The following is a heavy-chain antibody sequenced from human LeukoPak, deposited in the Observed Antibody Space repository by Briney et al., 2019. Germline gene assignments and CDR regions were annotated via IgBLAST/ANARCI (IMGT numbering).Heavy chain of an antibody. CDR2: ISKDGSTT. CDR1: GFTFNNFW. V-gene: IGHV3-74*01. D-gene: IGHD5-18*01. Sequence: PGGSLRLSCAASGFTFNNFWMHWVRQAPGKGLVWVSRISKDGSTTNYEDSVKGRFTISRDNAKNTLYLQMNSPTAEDTALYYCARGASSGYRIDYWGQGTLVTVSS. CDR3: ARGASSGYRIDY. J-gene: IGHJ4*02.